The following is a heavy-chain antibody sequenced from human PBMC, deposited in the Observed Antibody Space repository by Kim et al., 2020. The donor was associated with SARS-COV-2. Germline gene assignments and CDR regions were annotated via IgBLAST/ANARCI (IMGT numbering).Heavy chain of an antibody. CDR1: GFTFSRYA. D-gene: IGHD3-3*01. J-gene: IGHJ4*02. Sequence: GGSLRLSCTASGFTFSRYAMHWVRQAPGKGLDWVAVIAYDGSNKFYADSVKGRFTISRDNAHNTLYLQMSSLRPDDTAVYYCGREVGGEGLAGVEADWGQGTLVTVSS. CDR2: IAYDGSNK. CDR3: GREVGGEGLAGVEAD. V-gene: IGHV3-30*04.